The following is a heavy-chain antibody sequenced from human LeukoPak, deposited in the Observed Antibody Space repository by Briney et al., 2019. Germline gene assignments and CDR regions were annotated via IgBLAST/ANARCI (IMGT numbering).Heavy chain of an antibody. J-gene: IGHJ4*02. V-gene: IGHV1-69*05. CDR1: GGTFSSYA. D-gene: IGHD2-21*02. Sequence: SVKVSCKASGGTFSSYAISWVRQPPGQGLEWMGGIIPIFGTANYAQKFQGRVTITTDESTSTAYMELSSLRSEDTAVYYCATGTYCSSTLVAYCGGDCCPHDYWGQGTLVTVSS. CDR3: ATGTYCSSTLVAYCGGDCCPHDY. CDR2: IIPIFGTA.